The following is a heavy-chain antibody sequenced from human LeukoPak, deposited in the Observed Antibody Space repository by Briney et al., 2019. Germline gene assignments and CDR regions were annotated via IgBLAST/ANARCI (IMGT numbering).Heavy chain of an antibody. Sequence: SETLSLTCAVYGGSFSGYYWSWIRQPPGKGLEWIGEINHSGSTNYNPSLKSRVTISVDTSKNQFSLKLSSVTAADTAVYYCARGDSSSWPSPFDYWGQGTLVTVSS. CDR2: INHSGST. D-gene: IGHD6-13*01. V-gene: IGHV4-34*01. CDR1: GGSFSGYY. J-gene: IGHJ4*02. CDR3: ARGDSSSWPSPFDY.